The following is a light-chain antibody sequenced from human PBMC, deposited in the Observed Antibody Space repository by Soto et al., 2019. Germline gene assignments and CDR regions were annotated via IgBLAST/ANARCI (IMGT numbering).Light chain of an antibody. CDR2: DAS. CDR3: QQRTNWLWT. Sequence: ENVLTQSPATLSLSPGERATLSCRASQSVSSYLAWYQQKPGQAPRLLIYDASNRATGIPARFSGSGSGTDFTLTISSLEPDDFAVYYCQQRTNWLWTFGQGTKVEIK. V-gene: IGKV3-11*01. J-gene: IGKJ1*01. CDR1: QSVSSY.